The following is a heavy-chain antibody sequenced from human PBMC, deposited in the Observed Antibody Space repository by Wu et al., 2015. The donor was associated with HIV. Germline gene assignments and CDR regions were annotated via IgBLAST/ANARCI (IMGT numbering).Heavy chain of an antibody. CDR3: ARSSLGSHYDSSGYNDY. Sequence: QVQLVQSGAEVKKPGASVRVSCKASGYIFTGYHMHWVRQAPGQGLEWMGWINPHSGATVYAQKFQGRVTMTRDTSTTTADMGLRRLRFDDTAVYYCARSSLGSHYDSSGYNDYWGQGTLVTVSS. CDR1: GYIFTGYH. D-gene: IGHD3-22*01. V-gene: IGHV1-2*02. J-gene: IGHJ4*02. CDR2: INPHSGAT.